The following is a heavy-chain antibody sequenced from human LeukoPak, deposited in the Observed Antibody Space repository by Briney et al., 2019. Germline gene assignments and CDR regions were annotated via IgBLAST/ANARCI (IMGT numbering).Heavy chain of an antibody. V-gene: IGHV5-51*01. CDR3: AVETGYYYGSGSDAFDI. J-gene: IGHJ3*02. Sequence: GESLKISCKGSGYSFTSYWIGWVRQMPGKGLEWMGIIYPGDSDTRYSPSFQGRVTISADKSISTPYLQWSSLKASDTAMYYCAVETGYYYGSGSDAFDIWGQGTMVTVSS. CDR1: GYSFTSYW. D-gene: IGHD3-10*01. CDR2: IYPGDSDT.